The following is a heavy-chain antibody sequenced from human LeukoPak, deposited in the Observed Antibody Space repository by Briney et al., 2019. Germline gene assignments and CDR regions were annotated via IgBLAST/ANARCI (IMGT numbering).Heavy chain of an antibody. CDR3: AREGLRFLEWLLHPYFDY. D-gene: IGHD3-3*01. V-gene: IGHV4-34*01. J-gene: IGHJ4*02. Sequence: SETLSLTCTVSGGSISSYHWSWIRQPPGKGLEWIGEINHSGSTNYNPSLKSRVTISVDTSKNQFSLKLSSVTAADTAVYYCAREGLRFLEWLLHPYFDYWGQGTLVTVSS. CDR2: INHSGST. CDR1: GGSISSYH.